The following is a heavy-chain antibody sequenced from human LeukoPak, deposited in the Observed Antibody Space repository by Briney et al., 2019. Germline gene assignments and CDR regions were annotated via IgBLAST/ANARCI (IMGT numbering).Heavy chain of an antibody. J-gene: IGHJ4*02. CDR3: ARLGPVRGVLISDAYFDY. CDR2: IYPADSDT. CDR1: GYNFTSYW. Sequence: GESLKISCKGSGYNFTSYWIGWVRQMPGKGLEWMGIIYPADSDTRDSPSFQGQVTISADKSISTAYLQWSSLKASDTAIYYCARLGPVRGVLISDAYFDYWGQGTLVTVSS. D-gene: IGHD3-10*01. V-gene: IGHV5-51*01.